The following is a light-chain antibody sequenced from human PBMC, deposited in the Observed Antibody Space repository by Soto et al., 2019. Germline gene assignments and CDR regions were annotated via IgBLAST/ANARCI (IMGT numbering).Light chain of an antibody. V-gene: IGKV1-5*01. J-gene: IGKJ1*01. CDR2: DAS. CDR3: QQYNSYSLWT. Sequence: DTRMTQSPSPLSASVGARVTTTCRPSQRISSGWAWYQQKPGKAPRLLIYDASSLESGVPSRFSGSGSGTEFTLTISSLQPDDFATYYCQQYNSYSLWTFGQGTKVEIK. CDR1: QRISSG.